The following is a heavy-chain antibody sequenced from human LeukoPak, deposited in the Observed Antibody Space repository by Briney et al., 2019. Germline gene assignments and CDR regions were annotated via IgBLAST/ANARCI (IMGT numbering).Heavy chain of an antibody. CDR2: ISYDGSNK. Sequence: GGSLRLSCAVSGXTFSSYGMHWVRQAPGKGLEWVAVISYDGSNKYYADSVKGRFTISRDNSKNTLYLQMNSLRAEDTAVYYCAKDLYLTGYSFDYWGQGTLVTVSS. CDR1: GXTFSSYG. D-gene: IGHD3-9*01. V-gene: IGHV3-30*18. CDR3: AKDLYLTGYSFDY. J-gene: IGHJ4*02.